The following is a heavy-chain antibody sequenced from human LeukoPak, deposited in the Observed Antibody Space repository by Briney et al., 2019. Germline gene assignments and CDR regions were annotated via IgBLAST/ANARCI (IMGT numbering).Heavy chain of an antibody. Sequence: GGSLRLSCAASGFTFSSYEMNWVRQAPGKGLEWVSYISGSGSAIYYADSVKGRFTISRDNAKNSLYLQMNSLRAEDTAVYYCARDRGSGLDYWGQGTLVTVSS. D-gene: IGHD3-10*01. CDR2: ISGSGSAI. CDR1: GFTFSSYE. V-gene: IGHV3-48*03. CDR3: ARDRGSGLDY. J-gene: IGHJ4*02.